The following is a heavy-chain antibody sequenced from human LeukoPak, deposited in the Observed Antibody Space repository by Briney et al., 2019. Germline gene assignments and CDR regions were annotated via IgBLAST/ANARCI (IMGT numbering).Heavy chain of an antibody. Sequence: SETLSLTCAVYGGSFSGYYWSWIRQPPGKGLEWIGEINHSGSTNYNPSLKSRVTISVDTSKNQFSLKLSSVTAADTAVYYCASLTLYDSSGYSSYWGQGTLVTVSS. J-gene: IGHJ4*02. D-gene: IGHD3-22*01. CDR1: GGSFSGYY. CDR3: ASLTLYDSSGYSSY. CDR2: INHSGST. V-gene: IGHV4-34*01.